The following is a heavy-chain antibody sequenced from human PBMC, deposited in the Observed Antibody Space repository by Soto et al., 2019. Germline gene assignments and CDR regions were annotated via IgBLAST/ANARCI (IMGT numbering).Heavy chain of an antibody. J-gene: IGHJ6*02. V-gene: IGHV1-18*04. CDR2: ISAYNGNT. Sequence: ASVKVSCKASGYTFTSYGISWVRQAPGQGLEWMGWISAYNGNTNYAQKLQGRVTMTTDTSTSTAYMELRSLRSDDTAVYYCARDRHAIVATDHYYSSGMDVWGQATTLTVSS. D-gene: IGHD5-12*01. CDR3: ARDRHAIVATDHYYSSGMDV. CDR1: GYTFTSYG.